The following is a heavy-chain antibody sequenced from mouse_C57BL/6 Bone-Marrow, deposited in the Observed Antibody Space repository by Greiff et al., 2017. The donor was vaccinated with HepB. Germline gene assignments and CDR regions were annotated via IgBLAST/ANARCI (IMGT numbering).Heavy chain of an antibody. V-gene: IGHV5-16*01. Sequence: DVMLVESEGGLVQPGSSMKLSCTASGFTFSDYYMAWVRQVPEKGLEWVANINYDGSSTYYLDSLKSRFIISRDNAKNILYLQMSSLKSEDTATYYCARDLYYYGSSYAMDYWGQGTSVTVSS. J-gene: IGHJ4*01. CDR2: INYDGSST. CDR1: GFTFSDYY. D-gene: IGHD1-1*01. CDR3: ARDLYYYGSSYAMDY.